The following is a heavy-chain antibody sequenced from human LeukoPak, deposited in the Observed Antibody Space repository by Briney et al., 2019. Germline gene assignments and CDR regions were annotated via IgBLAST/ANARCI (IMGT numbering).Heavy chain of an antibody. Sequence: SQTLSLTCTVSGGSISSGGYYWSWIRQPPEKGLEWIGYIYHSGSTYYNPSLKSRVTISVDRSKNQFSLKLSSVTAADTAVYYCARGPHSSGWYGDAFDIWGQGTMVTVSS. J-gene: IGHJ3*02. D-gene: IGHD6-19*01. CDR3: ARGPHSSGWYGDAFDI. V-gene: IGHV4-30-2*01. CDR2: IYHSGST. CDR1: GGSISSGGYY.